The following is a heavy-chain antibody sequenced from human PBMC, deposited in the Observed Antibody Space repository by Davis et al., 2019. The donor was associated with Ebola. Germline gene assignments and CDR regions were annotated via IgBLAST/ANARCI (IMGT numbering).Heavy chain of an antibody. CDR1: SYTFTSYG. V-gene: IGHV1-18*01. J-gene: IGHJ5*01. D-gene: IGHD1-26*01. CDR3: AREAGATTRIYDS. CDR2: ISAYNGNT. Sequence: SVNVSCQASSYTFTSYGISWVRQAPGQGLEWMGWISAYNGNTNYAQKLQGRVTMTTDTSRSTAYMELRSLRSDDTAVYYCAREAGATTRIYDSWGQGTLVTVSS.